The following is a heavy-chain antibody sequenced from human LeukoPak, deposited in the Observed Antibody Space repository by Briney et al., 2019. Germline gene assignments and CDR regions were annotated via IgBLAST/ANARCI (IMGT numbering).Heavy chain of an antibody. CDR1: GFPFGDYA. Sequence: GSLRLSCPASGFPFGDYAMSWFRQAPGKGLEWVGFIRSKAYGGTTEYAASVKGRFTISRDDSKSIAYLQMNSLKTEDTAVYYCTRDPSSSSSGWFDPWGQGTLVTVSS. V-gene: IGHV3-49*03. CDR3: TRDPSSSSSGWFDP. D-gene: IGHD6-6*01. J-gene: IGHJ5*02. CDR2: IRSKAYGGTT.